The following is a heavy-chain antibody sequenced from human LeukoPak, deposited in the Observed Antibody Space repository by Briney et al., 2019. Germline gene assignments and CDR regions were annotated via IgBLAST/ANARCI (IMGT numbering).Heavy chain of an antibody. J-gene: IGHJ4*02. Sequence: SVKVSCKASGGTFSSYAISWVRQAPGQGLEWMGGIIPIFGTANYAQKFQGRVTITADESTSTAYMELSSLRSEDTAVYYCASPGERYSSGQRYYFDYWGQGALVTVSS. CDR1: GGTFSSYA. D-gene: IGHD6-19*01. V-gene: IGHV1-69*13. CDR2: IIPIFGTA. CDR3: ASPGERYSSGQRYYFDY.